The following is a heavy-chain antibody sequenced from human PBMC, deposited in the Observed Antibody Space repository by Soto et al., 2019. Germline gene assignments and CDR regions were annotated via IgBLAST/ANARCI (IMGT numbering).Heavy chain of an antibody. J-gene: IGHJ4*02. CDR2: INHSGST. CDR1: CGSFSGYY. CDR3: GTRGYNQNFDF. V-gene: IGHV4-34*01. Sequence: SETLSLTCAVYCGSFSGYYWSWIRQPPGKGQEWIGEINHSGSTNYNPSLWSRVTISVDTSKNQYSLKLSSVTASDTSLYYCGTRGYNQNFDFWGQGTLVTVS. D-gene: IGHD3-10*01.